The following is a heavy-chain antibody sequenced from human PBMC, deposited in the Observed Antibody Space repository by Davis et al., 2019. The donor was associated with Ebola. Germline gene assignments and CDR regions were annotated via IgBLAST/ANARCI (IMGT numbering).Heavy chain of an antibody. J-gene: IGHJ4*02. CDR3: ARAPYYYDVSGFYVDF. V-gene: IGHV5-51*01. Sequence: GESLKISCKGSGYSFTSYWIGWVRQMPGKGLEWMGIIYTGDSDTRYSPSLRGQVTISADNSIKTAYLQWSSLKASDTATYYCARAPYYYDVSGFYVDFWGQGTLVTVSS. CDR1: GYSFTSYW. D-gene: IGHD3-22*01. CDR2: IYTGDSDT.